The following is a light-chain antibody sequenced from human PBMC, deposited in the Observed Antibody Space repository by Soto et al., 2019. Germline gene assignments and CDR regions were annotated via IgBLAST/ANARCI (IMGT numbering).Light chain of an antibody. J-gene: IGKJ1*01. Sequence: EIVLAQSPGTLSLSPGERATLSCRASQSVTNSFLALYQQKPGQAPRLLIYGASRRATGIPDRFTGSGSGTDFTLTISRLEPEDFAVYYCQQYVSSPWAFGQGTKVEI. CDR3: QQYVSSPWA. V-gene: IGKV3-20*01. CDR2: GAS. CDR1: QSVTNSF.